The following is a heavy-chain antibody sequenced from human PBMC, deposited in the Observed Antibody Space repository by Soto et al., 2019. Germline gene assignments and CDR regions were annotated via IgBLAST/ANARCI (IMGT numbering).Heavy chain of an antibody. V-gene: IGHV1-69*06. CDR2: IIPLFGTA. D-gene: IGHD2-21*02. CDR3: ASKAACGGDCYDFDS. CDR1: GGTFSSNT. Sequence: QVQLVQSGAEVKKPGSSVKISCKASGGTFSSNTINWVRQAAGQGLEWMGGIIPLFGTANYAEKFQGRVTITADKSTNTEYMELSSLRSEDTAVYYCASKAACGGDCYDFDSGGQGTLVTVSS. J-gene: IGHJ4*02.